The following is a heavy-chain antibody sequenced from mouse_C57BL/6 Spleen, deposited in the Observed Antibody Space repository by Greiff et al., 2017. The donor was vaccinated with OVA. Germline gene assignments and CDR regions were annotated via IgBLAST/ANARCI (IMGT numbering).Heavy chain of an antibody. CDR3: ARERDYDYDRVFAY. CDR2: ISYDGSN. Sequence: EVQLQESGPGLVKPSQSLSLTCSVTGYSITSGYYWNWIRQFPGNKLEWMGYISYDGSNNYNPSLKNRISITRDTSKNQFFLKLNSVTTEDTATYYCARERDYDYDRVFAYWGQGTLVTVSA. CDR1: GYSITSGYY. J-gene: IGHJ3*01. D-gene: IGHD2-4*01. V-gene: IGHV3-6*01.